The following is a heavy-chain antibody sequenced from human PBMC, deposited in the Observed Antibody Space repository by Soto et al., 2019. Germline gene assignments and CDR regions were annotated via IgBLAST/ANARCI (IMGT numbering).Heavy chain of an antibody. Sequence: GSLRVSCAASGXTVSSYSMSWVRQAPGKGLEWVSSIIGSGGSTYYADSVKGRFTISRDNSKNTLYLKINSLRAEETAVYYCEKSVVQNTLVVHTAMVTGYYYYGMDVWGQGTTVTVSS. CDR1: GXTVSSYS. J-gene: IGHJ6*02. CDR3: EKSVVQNTLVVHTAMVTGYYYYGMDV. V-gene: IGHV3-23*01. D-gene: IGHD5-18*01. CDR2: IIGSGGST.